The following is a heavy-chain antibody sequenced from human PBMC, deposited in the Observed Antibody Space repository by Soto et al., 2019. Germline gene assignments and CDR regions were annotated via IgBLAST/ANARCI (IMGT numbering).Heavy chain of an antibody. J-gene: IGHJ4*02. CDR1: GYNFATHW. CDR2: IYPGDSDT. D-gene: IGHD2-15*01. CDR3: ARPPEGYCSVGNCHSDY. V-gene: IGHV5-51*01. Sequence: GESLKISCKGSGYNFATHWVAWVRQVPGKGLEWMGIIYPGDSDTTYSPSFQGRVNISVDKSLNTAYLQWNSLKASDTAMYYCARPPEGYCSVGNCHSDYRGQAPWGTVST.